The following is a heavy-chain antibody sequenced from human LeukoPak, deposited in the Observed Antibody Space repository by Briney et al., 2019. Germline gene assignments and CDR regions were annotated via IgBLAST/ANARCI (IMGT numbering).Heavy chain of an antibody. V-gene: IGHV1-46*01. CDR1: GYTFTSYY. CDR3: ARDGRVAGTGENWFDP. Sequence: ASVKVSRKASGYTFTSYYMHWVRQAPGQGLEWMGIIDPSGGSTSYAQKFQGRVTMTRDPSTSTVYMELSSLRSEDTAVYYCARDGRVAGTGENWFDPWGQGTLVTVSS. CDR2: IDPSGGST. D-gene: IGHD6-19*01. J-gene: IGHJ5*02.